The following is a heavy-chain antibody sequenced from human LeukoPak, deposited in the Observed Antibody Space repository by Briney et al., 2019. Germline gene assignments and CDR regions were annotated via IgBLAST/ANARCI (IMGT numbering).Heavy chain of an antibody. CDR3: ARAWIRLWSKPADY. CDR2: ISAYNGNT. J-gene: IGHJ4*02. D-gene: IGHD5-18*01. V-gene: IGHV1-18*01. CDR1: GYTFTSYG. Sequence: ASVKVSCKASGYTFTSYGISWVRQAPGQGLEWMGWISAYNGNTNYAQKLQGRVTMTTDTSTSTAYMELRSLRSDDTAVYYCARAWIRLWSKPADYWGQGTLVTVSS.